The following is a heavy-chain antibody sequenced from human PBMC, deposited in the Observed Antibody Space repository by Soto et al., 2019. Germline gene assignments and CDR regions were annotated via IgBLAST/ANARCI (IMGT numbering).Heavy chain of an antibody. J-gene: IGHJ5*02. V-gene: IGHV4-59*01. CDR3: ARQGGSGPYSSSWYNWFDP. CDR2: IYYSGST. Sequence: QVQLQESGPGLVRPSETLSLTCTVSGGSISSYYWSWIRQPPGKGLEWIGYIYYSGSTNYNPSLKSRVTISVDTSKNQFSLKLSSVTAADTAVYYCARQGGSGPYSSSWYNWFDPWGQGTLVTVSS. CDR1: GGSISSYY. D-gene: IGHD6-13*01.